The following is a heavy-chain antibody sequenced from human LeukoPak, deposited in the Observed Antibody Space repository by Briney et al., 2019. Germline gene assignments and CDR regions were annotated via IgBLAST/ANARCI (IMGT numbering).Heavy chain of an antibody. V-gene: IGHV1-69*13. CDR2: IIPIFGTA. Sequence: SVKVSCKASGGTFSSYAISWVRQAPGQGLEWMGGIIPIFGTANYAQKFQGRVTITADESTSTAYMELSSLRSEDTAVYYCARERNYYGSGSYSWFDPWGQGTLVTVSS. CDR3: ARERNYYGSGSYSWFDP. J-gene: IGHJ5*02. D-gene: IGHD3-10*01. CDR1: GGTFSSYA.